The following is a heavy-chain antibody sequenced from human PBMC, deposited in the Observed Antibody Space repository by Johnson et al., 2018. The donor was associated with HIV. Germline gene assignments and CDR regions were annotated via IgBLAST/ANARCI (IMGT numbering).Heavy chain of an antibody. CDR1: GFTFSSYT. D-gene: IGHD3-3*01. Sequence: EVQLVESGGGVVQPGRSLRLSCAASGFTFSSYTMHWVRQATGKGLEWVSAIGTAGDTYYPGSVKGRFTISRENAKNSLYLQMNSLRAEDTGVYYCTRGGVTIFGVVDAFDIWGQGTKVTVSS. CDR2: IGTAGDT. J-gene: IGHJ3*02. V-gene: IGHV3-13*01. CDR3: TRGGVTIFGVVDAFDI.